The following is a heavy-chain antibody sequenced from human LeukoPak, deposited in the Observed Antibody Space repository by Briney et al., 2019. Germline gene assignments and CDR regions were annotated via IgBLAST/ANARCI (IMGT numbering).Heavy chain of an antibody. J-gene: IGHJ4*02. CDR2: IKSTTDGGTI. CDR1: GFTFTNAW. CDR3: IKYSSSWYSFDY. V-gene: IGHV3-15*01. D-gene: IGHD6-13*01. Sequence: GGSPRLSCAASGFTFTNAWMSWVRQAPGKGLEWVGRIKSTTDGGTIEYAAPVKGRFTISRDDSKNTLYLQMNNLKIEDTAVYYCIKYSSSWYSFDYWGQGTLVTVSS.